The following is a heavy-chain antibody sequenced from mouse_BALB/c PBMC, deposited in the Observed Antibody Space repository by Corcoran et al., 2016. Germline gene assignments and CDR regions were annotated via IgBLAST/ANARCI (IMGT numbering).Heavy chain of an antibody. CDR1: GYTFSKYG. J-gene: IGHJ2*01. D-gene: IGHD2-3*01. CDR3: SSDCHYGGYFDY. V-gene: IGHV9-3-1*01. Sequence: QIQLVQSGPELKKPGETVKISCRASGYTFSKYGMNWMKQSPGTGLKWMGWISSYTGEPIYADDFKGRFALSLETSASTAFFEIKNLKNEDTATYFCSSDCHYGGYFDYWGQGTTLTVSS. CDR2: ISSYTGEP.